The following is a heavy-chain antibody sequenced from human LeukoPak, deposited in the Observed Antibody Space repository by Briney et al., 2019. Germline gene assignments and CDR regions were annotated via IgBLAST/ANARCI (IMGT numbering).Heavy chain of an antibody. CDR2: VSAYNGNT. J-gene: IGHJ5*02. D-gene: IGHD3-10*01. V-gene: IGHV1-18*01. CDR3: ARTRRITMVRGVIRNWFDP. CDR1: GYTFTSYG. Sequence: GASVKVSCKASGYTFTSYGISWVRQAPGQGLEWMGWVSAYNGNTNYAQKLQGRVTMTTDTSTSTAYMELRSLRSDDTAVYYCARTRRITMVRGVIRNWFDPWGQGTLVTVSS.